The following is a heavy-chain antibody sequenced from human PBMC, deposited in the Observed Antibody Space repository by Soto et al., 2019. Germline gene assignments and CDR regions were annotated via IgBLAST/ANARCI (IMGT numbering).Heavy chain of an antibody. J-gene: IGHJ4*02. V-gene: IGHV3-33*01. Sequence: QVQLVESGGGVVQPGKSLRLSCAASGFTFSTYGMHWVRQAPGKGLEGVAVIWYDGSNKYHGDSLKGRFTISRDNSKNTLYLQLNALRAEDTAVSYCGSDGALGDTAVVDSWGQGTLVTVSS. CDR2: IWYDGSNK. CDR3: GSDGALGDTAVVDS. D-gene: IGHD5-18*01. CDR1: GFTFSTYG.